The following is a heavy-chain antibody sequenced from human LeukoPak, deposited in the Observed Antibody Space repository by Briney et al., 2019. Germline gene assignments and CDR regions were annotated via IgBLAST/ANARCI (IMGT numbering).Heavy chain of an antibody. CDR3: ARDADWGYDAYDI. V-gene: IGHV6-1*01. CDR1: RDRHSVSSDV. CDR2: TYYKSKWHN. J-gene: IGHJ3*02. D-gene: IGHD7-27*01. Sequence: SQTLSLTCAISRDRHSVSSDVWNWVRQSPSRGLEWLGRTYYKSKWHNDYAVSVKSRITISPDTSKNQFSLHLNSVTPEDTAVYYCARDADWGYDAYDIWGQGTMVTVSS.